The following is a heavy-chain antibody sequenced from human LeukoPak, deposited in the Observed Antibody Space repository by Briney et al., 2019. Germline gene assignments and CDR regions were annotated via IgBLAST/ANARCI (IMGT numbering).Heavy chain of an antibody. Sequence: SETLSLTCTVSGYSISSGYYWGWIRQPPGKGLEWIASIYHSGSTYYNPSLKSRVTISVDTSKNQFSLKLSSVTAADTALYYCARDPRNGDYWGQGTLVTVSS. CDR3: ARDPRNGDY. CDR1: GYSISSGYY. J-gene: IGHJ4*02. D-gene: IGHD1-1*01. V-gene: IGHV4-38-2*02. CDR2: IYHSGST.